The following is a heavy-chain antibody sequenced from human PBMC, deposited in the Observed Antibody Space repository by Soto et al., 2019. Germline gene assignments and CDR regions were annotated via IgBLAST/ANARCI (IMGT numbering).Heavy chain of an antibody. Sequence: GGSLRLSCAASGFIVSSNYMSWVRQAPGKGLEWVSIIYAGGGTYYADSVKGRFTISRDNSKNTLYLQMNSLRVEDTAIYYCARSVEGLYYFDYWGQGTLVTVSS. CDR3: ARSVEGLYYFDY. V-gene: IGHV3-53*01. CDR1: GFIVSSNY. J-gene: IGHJ4*02. CDR2: IYAGGGT. D-gene: IGHD2-15*01.